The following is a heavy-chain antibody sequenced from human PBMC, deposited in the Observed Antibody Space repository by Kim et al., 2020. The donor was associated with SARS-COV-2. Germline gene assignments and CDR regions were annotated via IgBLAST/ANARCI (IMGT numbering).Heavy chain of an antibody. CDR1: GFTFSSYA. Sequence: GGSLRLSCAASGFTFSSYAMSWVRQAPGKGLEWVSAISGSGGSTYYADSVKGRFTISRDNSKNTLYLQMNSLRAEDTAVYYCAKYDGSGSPHLRFYYYYGMDVWGQGTTVTVSS. CDR3: AKYDGSGSPHLRFYYYYGMDV. CDR2: ISGSGGST. J-gene: IGHJ6*02. V-gene: IGHV3-23*01. D-gene: IGHD3-10*01.